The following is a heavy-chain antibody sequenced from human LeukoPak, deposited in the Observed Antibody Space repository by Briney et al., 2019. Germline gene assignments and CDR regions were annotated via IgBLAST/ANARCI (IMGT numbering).Heavy chain of an antibody. Sequence: SETLSLTCAVYGGSFSGYYWSWIRQPPGKGLEWIGEINHSGSTNYNPSLKSRVTISVDTSKNQFSLKLSSVTAADAAVYYCARDQVAAAVSYYYYYMDVWGKGTTVTVSS. CDR1: GGSFSGYY. CDR3: ARDQVAAAVSYYYYYMDV. CDR2: INHSGST. V-gene: IGHV4-34*01. J-gene: IGHJ6*03. D-gene: IGHD6-13*01.